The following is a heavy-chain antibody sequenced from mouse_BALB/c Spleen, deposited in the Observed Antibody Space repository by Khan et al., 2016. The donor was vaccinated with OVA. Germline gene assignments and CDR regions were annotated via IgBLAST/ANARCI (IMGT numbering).Heavy chain of an antibody. J-gene: IGHJ3*01. V-gene: IGHV1S81*02. CDR3: TRSGYGSFAY. CDR2: INPSSGGT. D-gene: IGHD2-2*01. CDR1: GYTFTSYY. Sequence: VELVESGAELVKPGASVRLSCKASGYTFTSYYLYWVKQRPGQGLEWIGDINPSSGGTNSNEKFKSKATLTVDKSSSSAYIQLNSLTSEDSAVYYWTRSGYGSFAYWGQGTLVTVSA.